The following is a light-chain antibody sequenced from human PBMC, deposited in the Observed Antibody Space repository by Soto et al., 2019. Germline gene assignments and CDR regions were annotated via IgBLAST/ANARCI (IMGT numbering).Light chain of an antibody. CDR1: SGHSSYA. CDR3: QTWGSGIRVV. CDR2: LNSDGSH. Sequence: QLVLTQSPSASASLGASVKLTCTLSSGHSSYAIAWHQQQPEKGPRYLMKLNSDGSHRKGDGIPDRFSGSSSGAERYLTISSLQSEDEADYYCQTWGSGIRVVFGGGTQLTVL. V-gene: IGLV4-69*01. J-gene: IGLJ2*01.